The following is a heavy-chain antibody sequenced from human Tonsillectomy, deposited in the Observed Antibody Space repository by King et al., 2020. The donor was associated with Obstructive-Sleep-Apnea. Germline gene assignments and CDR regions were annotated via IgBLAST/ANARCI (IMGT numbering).Heavy chain of an antibody. CDR3: ARGYSGSYVP. CDR2: ISISGSTT. Sequence: VQLVGSGGGLVKPGGSLRLSCAAPGFNLGDYYMSWIRQAQGKGLEWVSYISISGSTTYYADSVKGRFTIYRDNAKNSLYLQMNSLRAEDTAVYYCARGYSGSYVPWGQGTLVTVSS. CDR1: GFNLGDYY. V-gene: IGHV3-11*01. D-gene: IGHD1-26*01. J-gene: IGHJ4*02.